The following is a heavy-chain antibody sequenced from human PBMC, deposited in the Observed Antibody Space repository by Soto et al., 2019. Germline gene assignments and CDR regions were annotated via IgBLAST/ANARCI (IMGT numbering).Heavy chain of an antibody. CDR1: GDTFNFYT. CDR2: IIHMLGMS. V-gene: IGHV1-69*02. J-gene: IGHJ4*02. CDR3: ATNYGSGSAHFDN. D-gene: IGHD3-10*01. Sequence: QVQLVQSGAEVKKPGSSVKVSCTASGDTFNFYTISWVRQAPGQGLELMGRIIHMLGMSNYAQNFQGRVTMIADKSTSTAYMELSSLRSEDTALYYCATNYGSGSAHFDNWAQGTLVTVSS.